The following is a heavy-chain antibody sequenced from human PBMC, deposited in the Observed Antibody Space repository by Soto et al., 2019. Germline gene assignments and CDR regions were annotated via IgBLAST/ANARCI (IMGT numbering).Heavy chain of an antibody. CDR2: IDPSDSDT. CDR1: GYNFANNW. D-gene: IGHD2-15*01. CDR3: TRQKGYCRGGRCDSLIPQGMDG. J-gene: IGHJ6*04. Sequence: GESLKISCRGSGYNFANNWIAWVRQMPGEGLEWMGIIDPSDSDTKYSPSFQGQVTISADKSISTAYLQWSSLKASDTAIYYCTRQKGYCRGGRCDSLIPQGMDGSGKGTMVT. V-gene: IGHV5-51*01.